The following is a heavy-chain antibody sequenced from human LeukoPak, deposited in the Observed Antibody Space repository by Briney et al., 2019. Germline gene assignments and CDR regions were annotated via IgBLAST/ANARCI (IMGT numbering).Heavy chain of an antibody. CDR1: GFTFSSYS. J-gene: IGHJ4*02. V-gene: IGHV3-48*04. Sequence: GGSLRLSCAASGFTFSSYSMNWVRQAPGKGLEWVSYISSSNSTIYYADSVKGRFTISRDNAKNSLYLQMNSLRAEDTAVYYCARGGGAAAGAFDYWGQGTLVTVSS. CDR3: ARGGGAAAGAFDY. CDR2: ISSSNSTI. D-gene: IGHD6-13*01.